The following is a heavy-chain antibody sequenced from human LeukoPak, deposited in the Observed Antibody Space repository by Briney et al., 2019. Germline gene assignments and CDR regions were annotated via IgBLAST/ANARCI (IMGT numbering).Heavy chain of an antibody. CDR1: GDSLSSNSAA. D-gene: IGHD3-10*01. V-gene: IGHV6-1*01. Sequence: SQTLSLTCVISGDSLSSNSAAWSWIRQSPSRGLEWLGRTYSRSNWSNDYALSVKSRITISPDTSKNQFSLHLKSVTPEDTAVYYCARDGSLWFGESSYYFDFWGQGILVTVSS. J-gene: IGHJ4*02. CDR3: ARDGSLWFGESSYYFDF. CDR2: TYSRSNWSN.